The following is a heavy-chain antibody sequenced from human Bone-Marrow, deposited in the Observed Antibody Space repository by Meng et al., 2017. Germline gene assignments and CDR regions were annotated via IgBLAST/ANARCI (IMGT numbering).Heavy chain of an antibody. D-gene: IGHD4-23*01. CDR3: AKFDGGGAERDGFDI. V-gene: IGHV3-33*06. CDR2: IWYDGSNK. Sequence: GESLKISCAASGFTFSSYGMHWVRQAPGKGLEWVAVIWYDGSNKYYADSVKGRFTISRDNSKNTLYLQLNSLTAEDTAVYYCAKFDGGGAERDGFDIWGQGTMVTVSS. CDR1: GFTFSSYG. J-gene: IGHJ3*02.